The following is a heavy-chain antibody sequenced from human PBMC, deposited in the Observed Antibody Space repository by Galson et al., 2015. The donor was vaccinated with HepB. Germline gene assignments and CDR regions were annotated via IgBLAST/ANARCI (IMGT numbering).Heavy chain of an antibody. D-gene: IGHD2-2*02. CDR3: ARMGYCSSTSCYKFDY. CDR1: GGSISSSNW. Sequence: ETLSLTCAVSGGSISSSNWWSWVRQPPGKGLEWIGEIYHSGSTNYNPSLKSRVTISVDKSKNQFSLKLSSVTAADTAVYYCARMGYCSSTSCYKFDYWGQGTLVTVSS. CDR2: IYHSGST. V-gene: IGHV4-4*02. J-gene: IGHJ4*02.